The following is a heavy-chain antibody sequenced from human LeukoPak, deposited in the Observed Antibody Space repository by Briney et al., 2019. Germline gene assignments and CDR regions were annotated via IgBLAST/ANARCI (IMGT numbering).Heavy chain of an antibody. V-gene: IGHV3-53*01. Sequence: PGGSLRLSCTVSGFTVSSNSMSWVRQAPGKGLEWVSFIYSDNTHYSDSVKGRFTISRDNSKNTLYLQMNSLRAEDTAVYYCARGIAAAGNYFDYWGQGTLVTVSS. D-gene: IGHD6-13*01. CDR1: GFTVSSNS. J-gene: IGHJ4*02. CDR3: ARGIAAAGNYFDY. CDR2: IYSDNT.